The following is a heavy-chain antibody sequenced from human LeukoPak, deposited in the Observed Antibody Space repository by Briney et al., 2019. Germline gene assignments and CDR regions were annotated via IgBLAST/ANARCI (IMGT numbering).Heavy chain of an antibody. CDR1: GYTFLSHG. Sequence: ASVEVSCKASGYTFLSHGITWVRQAPGQGLEWMGWISASNGNTKYAQKLQGRVTMTTDTSTSTAYMEMRSLRSDDTAVYYCARDSVGQQLVPGAVFDIWGQGTTATVSS. J-gene: IGHJ3*02. CDR2: ISASNGNT. V-gene: IGHV1-18*01. D-gene: IGHD6-13*01. CDR3: ARDSVGQQLVPGAVFDI.